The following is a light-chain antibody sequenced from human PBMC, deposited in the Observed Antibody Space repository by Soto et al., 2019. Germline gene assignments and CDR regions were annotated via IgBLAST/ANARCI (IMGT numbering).Light chain of an antibody. V-gene: IGKV1-39*01. CDR1: QRISTY. CDR2: AAS. CDR3: QQCYSSPRT. J-gene: IGKJ1*01. Sequence: DILMTQSPSTLSAGVGDRVTITCRASQRISTYLNWYQQKPGKAPTPLIDAASSLQSGVPSRFSGGGSGTDFTLTINTLQPEDFATYYCQQCYSSPRTFGQGTKVEIK.